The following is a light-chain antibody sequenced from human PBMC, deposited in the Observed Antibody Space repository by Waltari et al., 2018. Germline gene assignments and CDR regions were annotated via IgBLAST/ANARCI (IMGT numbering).Light chain of an antibody. J-gene: IGKJ1*01. CDR3: QQYHISPQT. CDR2: AAS. CDR1: QGISSRY. Sequence: EIVLTQSPGTLSLSPGERATISCRASQGISSRYVAWYQQKPGQAPRLLIYAASSRATGIPGRFSGSGSGTDFTLTISRLEPEDFAVYYCQQYHISPQTFGQGTKVEIK. V-gene: IGKV3-20*01.